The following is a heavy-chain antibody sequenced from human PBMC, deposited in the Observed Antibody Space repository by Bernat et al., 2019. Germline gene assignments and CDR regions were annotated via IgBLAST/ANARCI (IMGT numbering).Heavy chain of an antibody. CDR1: GFTFSSYS. CDR2: ISSCSSYI. Sequence: EVQLVESGGGLVKPGGSLRLSCAASGFTFSSYSMNWVRQAPGKGLEWVSSISSCSSYIYYADSVKGRFTISRDNAKNSLYLQMNSLRAEDTAVYYCARGTGYCSGGSCYSSFDPWGQGTLVTVSS. CDR3: ARGTGYCSGGSCYSSFDP. D-gene: IGHD2-15*01. J-gene: IGHJ5*02. V-gene: IGHV3-21*01.